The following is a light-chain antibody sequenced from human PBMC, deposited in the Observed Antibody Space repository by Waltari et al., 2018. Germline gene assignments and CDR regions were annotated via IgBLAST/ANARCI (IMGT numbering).Light chain of an antibody. V-gene: IGKV3-15*01. CDR2: RAS. Sequence: EIVMTQSPATLSVSPGERATLSCRASQNVTTYLAWYQQKPGQAPRLLIHRASIRATDNPGRFSGSGSGTEFTLTISGLQSEDFAVYFCQHYNNWPLTFGGGTKVEIK. J-gene: IGKJ4*01. CDR3: QHYNNWPLT. CDR1: QNVTTY.